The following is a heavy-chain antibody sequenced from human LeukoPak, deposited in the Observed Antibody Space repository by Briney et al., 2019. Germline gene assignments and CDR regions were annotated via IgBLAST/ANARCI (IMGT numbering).Heavy chain of an antibody. V-gene: IGHV3-53*05. Sequence: GGSLRLSCAASGFTVSGNYMSWVRQAPGKGLEWVSVIYSGGSTYYADSVKGRFTISRDNSKNTLYLQMNSLRAEDTAVYYCAKRRDIVVVPAVSDYWGQGTLVTVSS. CDR3: AKRRDIVVVPAVSDY. CDR2: IYSGGST. J-gene: IGHJ4*02. D-gene: IGHD2-2*01. CDR1: GFTVSGNY.